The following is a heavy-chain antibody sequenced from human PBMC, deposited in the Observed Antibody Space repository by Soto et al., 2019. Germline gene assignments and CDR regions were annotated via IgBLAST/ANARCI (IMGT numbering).Heavy chain of an antibody. J-gene: IGHJ4*02. CDR2: IWYDGSNK. CDR3: ARDIFEYSSSSGGGGPDY. D-gene: IGHD6-6*01. V-gene: IGHV3-33*08. Sequence: GGSLRLSCAASGFTFSSYGMHWVRQAPGKGLEWVAVIWYDGSNKYYADSVKGRFTISRDNSKNTLYLQMNSLRAEDTAVYYCARDIFEYSSSSGGGGPDYWGRGTLVTVSS. CDR1: GFTFSSYG.